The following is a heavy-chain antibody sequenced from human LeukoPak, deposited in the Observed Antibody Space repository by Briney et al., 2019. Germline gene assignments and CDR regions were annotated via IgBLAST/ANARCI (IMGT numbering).Heavy chain of an antibody. CDR1: GGSFSGYY. CDR2: INHSGST. J-gene: IGHJ6*02. D-gene: IGHD2-2*01. V-gene: IGHV4-34*01. Sequence: SETLSLTCAVYGGSFSGYYWSWIRQPPGKGLEWLGEINHSGSTNYNPSLKSRVTISVDMSKNQFSLKLSSVTAADTAVYYCARGPPAKPGTGYYYGMDVWGQGTTVTVSS. CDR3: ARGPPAKPGTGYYYGMDV.